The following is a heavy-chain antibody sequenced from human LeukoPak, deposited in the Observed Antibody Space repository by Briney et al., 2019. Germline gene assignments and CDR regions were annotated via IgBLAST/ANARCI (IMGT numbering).Heavy chain of an antibody. CDR3: AKGRSSSTSCCNY. CDR2: ISGSGGST. D-gene: IGHD2-2*01. J-gene: IGHJ4*02. V-gene: IGHV3-23*01. CDR1: GFTFNNYA. Sequence: PGGSLRLSCAASGFTFNNYAMSWVRQAPGKGLEWVSAISGSGGSTYYADSVKGRFTISRDNSKNTLYLQMNSLRAEDTAVYYCAKGRSSSTSCCNYWGQGTLVTVSS.